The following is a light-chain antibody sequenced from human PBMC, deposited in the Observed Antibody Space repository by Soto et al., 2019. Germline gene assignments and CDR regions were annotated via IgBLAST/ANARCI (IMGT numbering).Light chain of an antibody. CDR2: AAS. V-gene: IGKV1-12*01. J-gene: IGKJ4*01. Sequence: DIQMTQSPSSVSASIGDRVTMSCRASQSIYKWLVWYQQKPGKAPKLLIYAASSLQSGVPSRFSGSGXXXXXXXXXXXXQPEDSATYYCQPADSFPLTXGGGTKVDIK. CDR1: QSIYKW. CDR3: QPADSFPLT.